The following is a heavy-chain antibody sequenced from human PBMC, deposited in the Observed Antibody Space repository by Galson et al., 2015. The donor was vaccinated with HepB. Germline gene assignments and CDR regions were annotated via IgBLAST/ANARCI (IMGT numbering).Heavy chain of an antibody. CDR3: ARQGYNYGSDY. D-gene: IGHD1-1*01. V-gene: IGHV4-59*08. J-gene: IGHJ4*02. Sequence: IRQPPGKGLEWIGYIYYSGSTNYTPSLKSRVTMSVDTSKNQFSLKLSSVTAADTAVYYCARQGYNYGSDYWGQGTLVTVSS. CDR2: IYYSGST.